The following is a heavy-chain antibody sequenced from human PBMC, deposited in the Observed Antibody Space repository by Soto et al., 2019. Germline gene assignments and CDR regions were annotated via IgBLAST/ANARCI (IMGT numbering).Heavy chain of an antibody. V-gene: IGHV4-31*01. CDR3: ARAVYYDFWSGYYSGSIYYGMDV. CDR2: IYYSGST. CDR1: GGSISSGGYY. J-gene: IGHJ6*02. D-gene: IGHD3-3*01. Sequence: SETLSLTCTVSGGSISSGGYYWSWIRQHPGKGLEWIGYIYYSGSTYYNTSLKSQDTISVDTSKNQFTLKLRSVTAADTAVYYCARAVYYDFWSGYYSGSIYYGMDVWGQGTTVT.